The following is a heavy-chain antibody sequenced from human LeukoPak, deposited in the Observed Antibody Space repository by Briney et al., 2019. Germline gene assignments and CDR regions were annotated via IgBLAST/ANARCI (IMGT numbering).Heavy chain of an antibody. CDR2: INHSGST. CDR1: GGSFSGYY. D-gene: IGHD7-27*01. V-gene: IGHV4-34*01. Sequence: SETLSLTCAVYGGSFSGYYWSWIRQPPGKGLEWIGEINHSGSTNYNPSLKSRVTISVDTSKNQFSLKLSSVTAADTAVYYCARDLKLGISDYWGQGTLVTVSS. CDR3: ARDLKLGISDY. J-gene: IGHJ4*02.